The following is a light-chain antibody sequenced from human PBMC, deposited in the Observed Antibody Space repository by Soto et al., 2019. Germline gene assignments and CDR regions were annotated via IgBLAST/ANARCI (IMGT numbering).Light chain of an antibody. V-gene: IGLV1-40*01. CDR2: RNT. Sequence: QSVLTQPPSVSGAPGQRVSFSCTGSSSNIGAGFDVHWYQQLPGTSPKLLIYRNTIRPSGVPDRFAGYRSGTSASLAITGLQAEDEADYYCQSYDSSLRGLVFGGGTKLTVL. CDR3: QSYDSSLRGLV. CDR1: SSNIGAGFD. J-gene: IGLJ3*02.